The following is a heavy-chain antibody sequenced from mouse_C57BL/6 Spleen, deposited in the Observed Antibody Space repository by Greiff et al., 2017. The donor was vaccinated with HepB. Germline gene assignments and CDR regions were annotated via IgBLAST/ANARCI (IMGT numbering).Heavy chain of an antibody. CDR2: INSDGGST. J-gene: IGHJ1*03. CDR1: EYEFTSHD. CDR3: ARHDYLSGYFDV. D-gene: IGHD2-13*01. V-gene: IGHV5-2*01. Sequence: EVKLVESGGGLVQPGESLKLSCESNEYEFTSHDMSWVRKTPEKRLELVADINSDGGSTYYPDPMERRFIISRDNTKQTLYLQMSSLRSEDTAVYYCARHDYLSGYFDVWGTGTTVTVSS.